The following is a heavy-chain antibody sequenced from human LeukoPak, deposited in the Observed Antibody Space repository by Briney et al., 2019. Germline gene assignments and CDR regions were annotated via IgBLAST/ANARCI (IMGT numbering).Heavy chain of an antibody. J-gene: IGHJ4*02. D-gene: IGHD5-18*01. Sequence: VGSLRFSCAASGFTFSTFAMNWVRQAPGKGLEWVSTFSGAVDTTYYADSVKGRFTISRDNFKNTLYLQMDSLTAEDTAVYYCAKDQGGSSYSFDYCGRGTLVTVSS. CDR2: FSGAVDTT. CDR1: GFTFSTFA. V-gene: IGHV3-23*01. CDR3: AKDQGGSSYSFDY.